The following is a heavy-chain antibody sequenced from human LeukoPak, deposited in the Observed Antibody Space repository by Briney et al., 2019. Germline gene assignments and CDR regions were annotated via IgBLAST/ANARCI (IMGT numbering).Heavy chain of an antibody. Sequence: PSETLSLTCTVSGGSISSSSYYWGWIRQPPGKGLEWIGSIYYSGSTYYNPSVKSRVTIFVDTSKNQFSLKLSSVTAADTAVYYCARALNHYDFWSGYYRLFYYFDYWGQGTLVTVSS. D-gene: IGHD3-3*01. CDR1: GGSISSSSYY. V-gene: IGHV4-39*07. J-gene: IGHJ4*02. CDR2: IYYSGST. CDR3: ARALNHYDFWSGYYRLFYYFDY.